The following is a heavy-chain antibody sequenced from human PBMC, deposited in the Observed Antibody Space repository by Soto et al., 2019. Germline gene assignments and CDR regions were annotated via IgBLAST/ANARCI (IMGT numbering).Heavy chain of an antibody. Sequence: QVQLQESGPGLVKPSETLSLTCTVSGGSISSYYWSWIRQPPGKGLEWIGYIYYSGSTNYNPSPKRRVTTSVETSKHQFSLKLTSVTAADTAVYYCARRWGTSFAFWGQGTLFTVSS. D-gene: IGHD7-27*01. CDR3: ARRWGTSFAF. J-gene: IGHJ4*02. V-gene: IGHV4-59*01. CDR1: GGSISSYY. CDR2: IYYSGST.